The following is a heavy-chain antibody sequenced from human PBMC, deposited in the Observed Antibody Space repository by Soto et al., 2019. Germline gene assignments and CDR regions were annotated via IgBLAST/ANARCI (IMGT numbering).Heavy chain of an antibody. J-gene: IGHJ6*02. CDR2: IYPGDSDT. CDR1: GYSFTSYW. D-gene: IGHD5-18*01. V-gene: IGHV5-51*01. Sequence: PVESLKISCEFSGYSFTSYWIFLVLQMPGKGLECMGIIYPGDSDTRYSPYFQRQVKISADKSISTAYLQWSRLKASDTAMYYCARPERGYSYGDAMDVWGQGTTVTVSS. CDR3: ARPERGYSYGDAMDV.